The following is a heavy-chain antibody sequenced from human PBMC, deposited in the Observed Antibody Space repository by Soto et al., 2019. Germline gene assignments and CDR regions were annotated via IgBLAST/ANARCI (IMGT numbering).Heavy chain of an antibody. D-gene: IGHD3-22*01. J-gene: IGHJ4*02. CDR2: IIPLFGTA. Sequence: QVQLVQSGAEVKKPGSSVKVSCKASGGTFSTYAIDWVRQAPGQGLEWMGGIIPLFGTANHAQKFQGRVTIIADESTSTVYMELSSLRSDDTAIYYCARGWGYDSTDYYYAYWGQGTLVIVSS. CDR1: GGTFSTYA. V-gene: IGHV1-69*01. CDR3: ARGWGYDSTDYYYAY.